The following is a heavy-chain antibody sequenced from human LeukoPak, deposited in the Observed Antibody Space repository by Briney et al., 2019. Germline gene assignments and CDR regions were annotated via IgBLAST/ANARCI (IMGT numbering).Heavy chain of an antibody. V-gene: IGHV1-46*01. CDR3: ARESEAHYDFWSGYYMATENYYFDY. D-gene: IGHD3-3*01. CDR2: INPSGGST. CDR1: GYTFTSYY. Sequence: ASVKVSCKASGYTFTSYYMHWVRQAPGQGLEWMGIINPSGGSTSYAQKFQGRVTVTRDTSTSTVYMELSSLRSEDTAVYYCARESEAHYDFWSGYYMATENYYFDYWGQGTLATVSS. J-gene: IGHJ4*02.